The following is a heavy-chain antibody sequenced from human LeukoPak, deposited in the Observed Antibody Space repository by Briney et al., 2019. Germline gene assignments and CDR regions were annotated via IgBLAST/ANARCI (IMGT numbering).Heavy chain of an antibody. D-gene: IGHD2-15*01. V-gene: IGHV3-21*01. CDR1: GFTFSSYS. Sequence: GGSLRLSCAASGFTFSSYSMNWVRQAPGKGLEWVSCISSSSSSIYYGDSVKGRFTISRDNAKNSLYLQMNSLRAEDTAVYYCARDQGTPGLSYFDSWGQGTLVTVSS. CDR3: ARDQGTPGLSYFDS. J-gene: IGHJ4*02. CDR2: ISSSSSSI.